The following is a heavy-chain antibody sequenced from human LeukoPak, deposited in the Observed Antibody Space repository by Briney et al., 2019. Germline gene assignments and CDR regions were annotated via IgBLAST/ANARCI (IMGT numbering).Heavy chain of an antibody. CDR2: ISAYNGNT. Sequence: ASVKVSCKASGYTFTSYGISWVRQAPGQGLEWMGWISAYNGNTNYAQKLQGRVTMTTDTPTSTAYMELRSLRSDDTAVYYCARKRIAAAGIPWFDPWGQGTLVTVSS. D-gene: IGHD6-13*01. CDR3: ARKRIAAAGIPWFDP. J-gene: IGHJ5*02. CDR1: GYTFTSYG. V-gene: IGHV1-18*01.